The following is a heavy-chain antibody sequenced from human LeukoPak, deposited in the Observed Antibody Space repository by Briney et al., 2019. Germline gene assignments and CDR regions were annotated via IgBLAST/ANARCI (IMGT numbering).Heavy chain of an antibody. D-gene: IGHD5-18*01. J-gene: IGHJ4*02. Sequence: ASVTVSCKSSGYTFTIYGISWVRQAPGQGLEWMGWISAYNGNTNYAQKLQGRVTMTTDTSTSTAYMELRSLRSDDTAVYYCARAVYSYEAGYWGQGTLVTVSS. CDR3: ARAVYSYEAGY. CDR2: ISAYNGNT. CDR1: GYTFTIYG. V-gene: IGHV1-18*01.